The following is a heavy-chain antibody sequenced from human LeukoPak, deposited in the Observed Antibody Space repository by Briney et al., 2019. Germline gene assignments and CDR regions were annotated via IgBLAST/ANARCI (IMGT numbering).Heavy chain of an antibody. CDR3: AKDDRSPLFGSGSYYY. D-gene: IGHD3-10*01. CDR2: IDGSDDTT. Sequence: GGSLRLSCAASGFTFSSYEMNWVRQAPGKGLEWVSSIDGSDDTTYYADSVKGRFTISRDNSKNTLYLQMKSLRVEDTAAYYCAKDDRSPLFGSGSYYYWGQGTLVTVSS. V-gene: IGHV3-23*01. CDR1: GFTFSSYE. J-gene: IGHJ4*02.